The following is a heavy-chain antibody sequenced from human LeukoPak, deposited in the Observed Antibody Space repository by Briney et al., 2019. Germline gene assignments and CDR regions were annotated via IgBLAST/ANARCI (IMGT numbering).Heavy chain of an antibody. CDR1: GGSFSGYY. D-gene: IGHD6-19*01. CDR3: ARGHSSGGYGVDY. CDR2: INHSGST. Sequence: SETLSLTCAVYGGSFSGYYWSWIRQPPGKGLEWIGEINHSGSTNYNPSLKSRVTISVDTSKNQFSLKLSSVTAADTAVYYCARGHSSGGYGVDYWGQGTLVTVAS. V-gene: IGHV4-34*01. J-gene: IGHJ4*02.